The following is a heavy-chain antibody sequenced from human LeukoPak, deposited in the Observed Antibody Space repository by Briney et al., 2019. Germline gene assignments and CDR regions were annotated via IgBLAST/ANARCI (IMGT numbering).Heavy chain of an antibody. J-gene: IGHJ4*02. D-gene: IGHD2-21*02. V-gene: IGHV3-30*18. CDR2: ISYDGSNK. Sequence: GGSLRLSCAASGFTFSSYGMHWVRQAPGKGLEWVAVISYDGSNKYYADSVKGRFTISRDNSKNTLYLQMSSLRAEDTAVYYCAKDLSVTAILDYWGQGTLVTVSS. CDR1: GFTFSSYG. CDR3: AKDLSVTAILDY.